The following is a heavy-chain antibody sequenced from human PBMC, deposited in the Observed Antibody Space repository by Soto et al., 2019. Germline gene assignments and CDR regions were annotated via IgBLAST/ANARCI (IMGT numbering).Heavy chain of an antibody. Sequence: QVQLVQSGAEVKKPGASVKVSCKASGYTFTSYDINWVRQATGQGLEWMGWMNPNSGNTGYAQKVQGRVTMTRNTSQSTAYMERSSLRSEDTAVYYCARGLPEDIVLVPAATRSDYWGQGTLVTVSS. CDR2: MNPNSGNT. V-gene: IGHV1-8*01. D-gene: IGHD2-2*01. J-gene: IGHJ4*02. CDR3: ARGLPEDIVLVPAATRSDY. CDR1: GYTFTSYD.